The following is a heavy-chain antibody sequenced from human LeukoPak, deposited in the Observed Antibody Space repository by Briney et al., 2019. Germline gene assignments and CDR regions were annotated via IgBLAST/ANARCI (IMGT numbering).Heavy chain of an antibody. CDR3: ARWDPSWDFPY. D-gene: IGHD3-3*01. CDR1: GHNFASYW. V-gene: IGHV5-51*01. Sequence: GESLKISCKGSGHNFASYWIGWVRQMPGKGLEWMGIIYPRDSDTRYSPSFQGQVTISADKSISTAYLQWSSLRASDTAMYYCARWDPSWDFPYWGQGTLVTVSS. J-gene: IGHJ4*02. CDR2: IYPRDSDT.